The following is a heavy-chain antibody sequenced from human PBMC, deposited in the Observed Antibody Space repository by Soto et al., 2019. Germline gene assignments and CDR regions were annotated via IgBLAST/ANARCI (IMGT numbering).Heavy chain of an antibody. CDR2: ISGSGGST. CDR3: AKVGSGSYYLIDH. Sequence: GGSLRLSCAASGLTFSSYAMSWVRQAPGKGLEWVSAISGSGGSTYYADSVKGRFTISRDNSKNTLYLQMNSLRAEDTAVYYCAKVGSGSYYLIDHWGQGTLVTVSS. CDR1: GLTFSSYA. V-gene: IGHV3-23*01. J-gene: IGHJ4*02. D-gene: IGHD1-26*01.